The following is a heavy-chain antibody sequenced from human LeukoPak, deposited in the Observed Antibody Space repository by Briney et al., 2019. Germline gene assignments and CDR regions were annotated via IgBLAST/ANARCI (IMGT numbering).Heavy chain of an antibody. CDR3: AKDIETFTIFGLDV. Sequence: PGGSLRLSCAASGFTFSSYAMSWVRQAPGKGLEWVSAISGSGGSTYYADSVKGRFTISRDNSKNTLYPQMNSLRAEDTAVYYCAKDIETFTIFGLDVWGQGTTVTVSS. D-gene: IGHD3-3*01. CDR1: GFTFSSYA. CDR2: ISGSGGST. V-gene: IGHV3-23*01. J-gene: IGHJ6*02.